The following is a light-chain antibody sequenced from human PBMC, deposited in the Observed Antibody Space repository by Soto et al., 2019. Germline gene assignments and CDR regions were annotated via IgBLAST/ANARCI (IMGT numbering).Light chain of an antibody. V-gene: IGKV3-20*01. Sequence: DIVLTPLPGTLSLSPGGRATLSCRASQSVGSSLAWYQQKPGQAPRLVMYGASSRATGIPDRFSGSGSGTDFTLTISGLEAEDFAVYFCQQYGSSPRTFGQGAKVDIK. CDR2: GAS. CDR1: QSVGSS. J-gene: IGKJ1*01. CDR3: QQYGSSPRT.